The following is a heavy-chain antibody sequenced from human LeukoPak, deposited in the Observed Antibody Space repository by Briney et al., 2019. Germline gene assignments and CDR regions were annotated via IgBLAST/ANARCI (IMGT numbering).Heavy chain of an antibody. Sequence: GGTLRLSCAASGFTFSTYPFHWVRQAAGKGLEWVPVISPDRTYTYYADAVKGRFTISRDNSENALSLQMNSLRGDDTAVYYCANLYSGSPSDAFDVWGQGTMVTVSS. CDR1: GFTFSTYP. J-gene: IGHJ3*01. D-gene: IGHD1-26*01. V-gene: IGHV3-30*04. CDR3: ANLYSGSPSDAFDV. CDR2: ISPDRTYT.